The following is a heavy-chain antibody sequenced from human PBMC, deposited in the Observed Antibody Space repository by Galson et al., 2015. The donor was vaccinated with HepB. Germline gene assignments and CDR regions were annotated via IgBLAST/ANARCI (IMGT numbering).Heavy chain of an antibody. D-gene: IGHD6-13*01. CDR1: GFTFSSYS. J-gene: IGHJ4*02. CDR2: SSRSSSYI. Sequence: SLRLSCAASGFTFSSYSINWVRQAPGKGLEWVSSSSRSSSYIYYADSVKGRFTISRDNAKNSLYLQMNSLRAEDTAVYYCARACSSSWNFFDHWGQGTLVTVSS. CDR3: ARACSSSWNFFDH. V-gene: IGHV3-21*04.